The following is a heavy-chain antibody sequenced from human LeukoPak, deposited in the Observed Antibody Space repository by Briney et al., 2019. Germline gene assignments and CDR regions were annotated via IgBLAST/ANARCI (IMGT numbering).Heavy chain of an antibody. D-gene: IGHD3-22*01. Sequence: SQTLSLTCTVSGGSISSGSYYWSWIRQPAGKGLEWIGRIYTSGSTNYNPSLKSRVTISVDTSKNQFSLKLSSVTAADTAVYYCARDRDYYDSGGYNGAGWFDPWGQGTLVTVSS. CDR2: IYTSGST. CDR1: GGSISSGSYY. CDR3: ARDRDYYDSGGYNGAGWFDP. J-gene: IGHJ5*02. V-gene: IGHV4-61*02.